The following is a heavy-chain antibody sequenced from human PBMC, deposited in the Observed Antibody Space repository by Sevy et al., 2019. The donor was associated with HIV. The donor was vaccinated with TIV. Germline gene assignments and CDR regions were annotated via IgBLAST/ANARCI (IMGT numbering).Heavy chain of an antibody. V-gene: IGHV3-21*01. CDR1: GFTFSSYS. CDR2: ISSSSSYI. Sequence: GGSLRLSCAASGFTFSSYSMNGVRQAPGKGLEWVSSISSSSSYIYYADSVKGRFTISRDNAKNSLYLQMNSLRAEDTAVYYCARESPTYYYYYYMDVWGKGTTVTVSS. J-gene: IGHJ6*03. CDR3: ARESPTYYYYYYMDV.